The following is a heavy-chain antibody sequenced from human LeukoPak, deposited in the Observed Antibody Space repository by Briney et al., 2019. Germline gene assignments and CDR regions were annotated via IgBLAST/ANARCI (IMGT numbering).Heavy chain of an antibody. J-gene: IGHJ3*02. CDR1: GDSISRGGFY. D-gene: IGHD3-9*01. V-gene: IGHV4-31*03. CDR3: ARGGDYDDLTGWSLSSFDI. Sequence: PSETLSLTCSVSGDSISRGGFYWNWIRQTPERGLEYIGYIFNTGDTYYNPSLKSRLTLSVDTSKNHFSLKLASVTAADTAVYYCARGGDYDDLTGWSLSSFDIWGQGTMVTVSS. CDR2: IFNTGDT.